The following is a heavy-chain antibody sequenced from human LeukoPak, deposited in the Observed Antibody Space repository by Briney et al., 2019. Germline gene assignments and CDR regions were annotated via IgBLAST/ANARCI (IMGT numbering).Heavy chain of an antibody. CDR1: GFTVSSYS. CDR2: ISSSSSYI. J-gene: IGHJ4*02. Sequence: KPGGSLRLSCAASGFTVSSYSMNWVRQAPGKGREWFSSISSSSSYIFYPDSVKCRSTISRDNDKNSLYMQMNNLRAEDTAVYYCARDSTPPYYYGAAPQDYWGPGTLVSVSS. D-gene: IGHD3-10*01. V-gene: IGHV3-21*01. CDR3: ARDSTPPYYYGAAPQDY.